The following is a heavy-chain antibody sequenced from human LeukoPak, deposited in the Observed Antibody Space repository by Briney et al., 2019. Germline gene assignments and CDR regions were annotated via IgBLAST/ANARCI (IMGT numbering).Heavy chain of an antibody. V-gene: IGHV4-59*12. CDR1: GGSISSYY. CDR3: ARETDAFDI. Sequence: SETLSLTCTVSGGSISSYYWSWIRQPPGKGLEWIGYMYYSGSTNYNPSLKSRVTISVDTSKNQFSLKLSSVTAADTAVYYCARETDAFDIWGQGTMVTVSS. CDR2: MYYSGST. J-gene: IGHJ3*02.